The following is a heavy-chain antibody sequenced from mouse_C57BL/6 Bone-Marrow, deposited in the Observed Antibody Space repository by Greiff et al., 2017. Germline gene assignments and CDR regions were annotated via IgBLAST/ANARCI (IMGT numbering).Heavy chain of an antibody. D-gene: IGHD1-1*01. V-gene: IGHV5-9-1*02. CDR1: GFTFSRYA. CDR3: TRITTVVYYYAMDY. J-gene: IGHJ4*01. Sequence: EVKVVESGEGLVQPGGSLKLSCAASGFTFSRYAMSWVRQTPEKRLEWVAYISSGGDYIYYADTVKGRFAISRDNARNTLYLQMSSLKSEDTAMYYCTRITTVVYYYAMDYWGQGTSVTVSS. CDR2: ISSGGDYI.